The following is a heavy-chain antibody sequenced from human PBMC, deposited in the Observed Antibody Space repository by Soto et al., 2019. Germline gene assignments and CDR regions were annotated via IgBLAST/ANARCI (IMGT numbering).Heavy chain of an antibody. Sequence: GALRLSCVASGFSFGTYAMTWVRQVPGKGLEWVSTISGGIGSNKYYADSVKGRFTISRDNSKNTLYLQMNSLRAEDTAVYYCARDSYYYDSSGYRNWFDPWGQGTLVTVSS. D-gene: IGHD3-22*01. J-gene: IGHJ5*02. CDR1: GFSFGTYA. CDR3: ARDSYYYDSSGYRNWFDP. CDR2: ISGGIGSNK. V-gene: IGHV3-23*01.